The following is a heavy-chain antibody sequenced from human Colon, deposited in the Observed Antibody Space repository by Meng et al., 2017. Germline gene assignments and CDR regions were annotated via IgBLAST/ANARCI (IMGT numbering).Heavy chain of an antibody. J-gene: IGHJ4*02. D-gene: IGHD6-25*01. CDR1: GYTFTTYG. V-gene: IGHV7-4-1*02. CDR3: ARDSEAADY. Sequence: QVVLVQSGSELKKPGASVRISCKASGYTFTTYGMNWVRQAPGQGLEWMGWINTNTGKPTYAQGLTGRFVFSLDTSVSTAYLQISSLKAEDTAVYYCARDSEAADYWGQGTLVTVSS. CDR2: INTNTGKP.